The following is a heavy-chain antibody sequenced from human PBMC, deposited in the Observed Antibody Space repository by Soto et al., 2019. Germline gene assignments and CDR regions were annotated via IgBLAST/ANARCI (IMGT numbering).Heavy chain of an antibody. Sequence: QITLKESGPTLVKPTQALTLTCTFSGFSLSTSGVGVGWIRPPPGKALEWLALIYWNDDKRYSPSLKSRLTITTDTSKNRVLPTMTDIDPGDTATYSCAHAAPHYDVWNGYYKSYWSAPWGQGTLVVVST. CDR3: AHAAPHYDVWNGYYKSYWSAP. D-gene: IGHD3-3*01. V-gene: IGHV2-5*01. CDR2: IYWNDDK. J-gene: IGHJ5*02. CDR1: GFSLSTSGVG.